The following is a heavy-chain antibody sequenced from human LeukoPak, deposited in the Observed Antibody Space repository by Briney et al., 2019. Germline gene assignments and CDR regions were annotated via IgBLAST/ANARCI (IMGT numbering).Heavy chain of an antibody. CDR1: GGSISSSNW. J-gene: IGHJ2*01. CDR3: ARLRTGEIWRPENWYFDL. Sequence: KPSETLSLTCAVSGGSISSSNWWSWVRQPPGKGLEWIGEIYHSGSTNYNPSLKSRVTISVDKSKNQFSLKLSSVTAADTAVYYCARLRTGEIWRPENWYFDLWGRGTLVTVSS. V-gene: IGHV4-4*02. D-gene: IGHD7-27*01. CDR2: IYHSGST.